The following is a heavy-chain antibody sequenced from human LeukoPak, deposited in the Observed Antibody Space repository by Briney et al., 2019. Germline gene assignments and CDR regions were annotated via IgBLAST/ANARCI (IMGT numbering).Heavy chain of an antibody. J-gene: IGHJ4*02. CDR2: IIPIFGTA. V-gene: IGHV1-69*01. CDR3: VRDLYYGSGSYYNFDY. D-gene: IGHD3-10*01. CDR1: GGTFSSYA. Sequence: SVKVSCKASGGTFSSYAISWVRQAPGQGLEWMGGIIPIFGTANYAQKFQGRVTITADESTSTAYMELSSLRSEDTAVYYCVRDLYYGSGSYYNFDYWGQGTLVTVSS.